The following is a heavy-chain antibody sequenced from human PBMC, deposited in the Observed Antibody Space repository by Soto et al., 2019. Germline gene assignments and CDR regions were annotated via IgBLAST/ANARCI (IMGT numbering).Heavy chain of an antibody. CDR3: ARESGVATSTLDYYYFYMAV. D-gene: IGHD5-12*01. V-gene: IGHV1-2*02. J-gene: IGHJ6*03. Sequence: QVQLVQSGAEGKKPGASVTVSCKASGYRFSDYYLHWVRQAPGQGPEWMGWMNPNSGDTKYAQKFKGRVTMTRDTSVRTAFMEMNGLKSDDTAVYYCARESGVATSTLDYYYFYMAVWGIGTTVNVSS. CDR1: GYRFSDYY. CDR2: MNPNSGDT.